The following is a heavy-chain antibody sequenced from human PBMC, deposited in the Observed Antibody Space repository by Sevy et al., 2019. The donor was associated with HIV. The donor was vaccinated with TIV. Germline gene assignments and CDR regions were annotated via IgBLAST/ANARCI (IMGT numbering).Heavy chain of an antibody. CDR2: IHYSGST. CDR1: GGSVSSGSYF. J-gene: IGHJ4*02. Sequence: SETLSLTWTVSGGSVSSGSYFWSWIRQPPGKGLEWIGYIHYSGSTNYNPSLKSRVTISVDTSKNQFSMNLSSVTAADTAVYYCARDSGTYPYYFDYWGQGTLVTVPS. D-gene: IGHD1-26*01. V-gene: IGHV4-61*01. CDR3: ARDSGTYPYYFDY.